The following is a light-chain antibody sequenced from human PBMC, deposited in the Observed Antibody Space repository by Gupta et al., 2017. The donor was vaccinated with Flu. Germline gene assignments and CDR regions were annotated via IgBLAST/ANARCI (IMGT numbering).Light chain of an antibody. Sequence: PDFQSVTPKEEVTITCRASQKIGNSLNWYQQKPEQSPNLLIKYASQDGSGVPSRFSGSGSGTDFTLTIKNREAEDAATYYCQQSSNLPWTFGQGTKLDIK. J-gene: IGKJ1*01. CDR2: YAS. V-gene: IGKV6-21*01. CDR1: QKIGNS. CDR3: QQSSNLPWT.